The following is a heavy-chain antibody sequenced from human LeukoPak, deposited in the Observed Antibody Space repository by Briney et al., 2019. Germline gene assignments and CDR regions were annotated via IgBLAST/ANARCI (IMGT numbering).Heavy chain of an antibody. CDR2: IFRSGST. Sequence: SETLSLTCAVSGYSISSGYYWGWIRQPPGKGLEWIGSIFRSGSTHYHPSLKSRVTISVDTSKNQFSLKLSSVTAADTAVYYCARHAYCSGGSCPDFWGQGTLATVSS. D-gene: IGHD2-15*01. CDR1: GYSISSGYY. V-gene: IGHV4-38-2*01. CDR3: ARHAYCSGGSCPDF. J-gene: IGHJ4*02.